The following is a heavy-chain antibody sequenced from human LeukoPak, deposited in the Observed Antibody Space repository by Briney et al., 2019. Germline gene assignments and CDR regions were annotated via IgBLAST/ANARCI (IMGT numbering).Heavy chain of an antibody. CDR2: ITSSSSTI. V-gene: IGHV3-48*01. J-gene: IGHJ4*02. D-gene: IGHD3-3*01. Sequence: GGSLRLSCAASGFTFNDYSMNWVRQAPGKGLEWVSYITSSSSTIYYTDSVKGRFTISRDNAKSSLYLQMNSLRAEDTAMYYCARARFLESYFDYWGQGTLVTVSS. CDR1: GFTFNDYS. CDR3: ARARFLESYFDY.